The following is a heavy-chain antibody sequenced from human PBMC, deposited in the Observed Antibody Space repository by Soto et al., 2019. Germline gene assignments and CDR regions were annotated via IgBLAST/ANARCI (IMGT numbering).Heavy chain of an antibody. J-gene: IGHJ3*02. D-gene: IGHD6-13*01. CDR1: GGSIISSSYY. Sequence: SETLSLTCTVSGGSIISSSYYFFWIRQPPWSGLEWIGSIYYSGSTYYNPSLKSRVTISVDTSKNQFSLKLSSVTAADTAVYYCARHLGGSYSSSWRGGAFDIWGQGTMVTVSS. CDR2: IYYSGST. V-gene: IGHV4-39*01. CDR3: ARHLGGSYSSSWRGGAFDI.